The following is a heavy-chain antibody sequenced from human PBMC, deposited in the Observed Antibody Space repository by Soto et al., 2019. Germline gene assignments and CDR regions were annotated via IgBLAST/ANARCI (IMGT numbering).Heavy chain of an antibody. Sequence: QVQLQESGPGLVKPSQTLSLTCTVSGGSISSGGYYWTWIRQHPGKGLEWIGYIYYSGSTYYNPSLKSRVTGXGXTXXIQFSLKLSSVTAADTAVYYCARVCGGDCHYGMDVWGQGTTVTVSS. D-gene: IGHD2-21*02. CDR3: ARVCGGDCHYGMDV. V-gene: IGHV4-31*03. CDR2: IYYSGST. J-gene: IGHJ6*02. CDR1: GGSISSGGYY.